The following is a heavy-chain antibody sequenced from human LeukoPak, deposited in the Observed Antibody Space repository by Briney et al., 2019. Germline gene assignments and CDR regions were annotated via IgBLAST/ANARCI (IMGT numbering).Heavy chain of an antibody. D-gene: IGHD3-22*01. Sequence: PGGSLRLSCAASGFTFSSYGMHWVRQVPGKGLEWVSYISSSGSTIYYADSVKGRFTISRDNAKNSLYLQMNSLRAEDTAVYYCARETYYYDSSGYAGSGYYYYMDVWGKGTTVTISS. CDR1: GFTFSSYG. V-gene: IGHV3-48*04. CDR2: ISSSGSTI. J-gene: IGHJ6*03. CDR3: ARETYYYDSSGYAGSGYYYYMDV.